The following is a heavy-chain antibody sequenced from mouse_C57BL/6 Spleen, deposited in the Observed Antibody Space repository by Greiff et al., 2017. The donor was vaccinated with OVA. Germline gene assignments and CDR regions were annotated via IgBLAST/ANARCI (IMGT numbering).Heavy chain of an antibody. CDR3: VRHDYVAGCAY. CDR2: IRSKSNNYAT. CDR1: GFSFNTYA. J-gene: IGHJ3*01. V-gene: IGHV10-1*01. Sequence: VQLKESGGGLVQPKGSLKLSCAASGFSFNTYAMNWVRQAPGKGLEWVARIRSKSNNYATYYADSVKDRFTISRDDSESMLYLQMNNLKTEDTAMYYCVRHDYVAGCAYWGQGTLVTVSA. D-gene: IGHD2-4*01.